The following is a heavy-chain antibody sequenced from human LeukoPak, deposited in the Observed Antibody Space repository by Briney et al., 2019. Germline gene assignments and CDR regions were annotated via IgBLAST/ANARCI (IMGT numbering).Heavy chain of an antibody. Sequence: ASVKVSCKASGYTFTGYYMHWVRQAPGQGLEWIGWINPNSGGTNYAQKFQGRVTMTRDTSNSTAYMELSRLRSDDTAVYYCARGAFSGSYYHKSYFDYWGQGTLVTVSS. J-gene: IGHJ4*02. CDR1: GYTFTGYY. CDR3: ARGAFSGSYYHKSYFDY. D-gene: IGHD1-26*01. CDR2: INPNSGGT. V-gene: IGHV1-2*02.